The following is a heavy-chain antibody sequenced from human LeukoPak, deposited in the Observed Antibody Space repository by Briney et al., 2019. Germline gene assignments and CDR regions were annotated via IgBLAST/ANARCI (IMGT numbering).Heavy chain of an antibody. V-gene: IGHV3-23*01. J-gene: IGHJ4*02. Sequence: AGGTLRLSCAASGFTFSGYGMSWVRQAPGKGLKWVSAISGSGGSTYYADSVKGRITISRDNSKNTLYLQMNSLRAEDTAVYYCAKVTVGYSGYDFPDYWGQGTLVTVSS. CDR2: ISGSGGST. CDR3: AKVTVGYSGYDFPDY. D-gene: IGHD5-12*01. CDR1: GFTFSGYG.